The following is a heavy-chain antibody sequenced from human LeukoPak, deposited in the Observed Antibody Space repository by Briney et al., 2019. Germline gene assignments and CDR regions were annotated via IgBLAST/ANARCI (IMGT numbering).Heavy chain of an antibody. CDR1: GYTFTSYY. D-gene: IGHD3-3*01. CDR3: ATIFGVVMSFFDY. CDR2: INPSGGST. Sequence: SVKVSCKASGYTFTSYYMHWVRQAPGQGLEWMGIINPSGGSTSYAQKFQGRVTMTRDTSTSTVYMELSSLRSEDTAVYYCATIFGVVMSFFDYWGQGTLVTVSS. J-gene: IGHJ4*02. V-gene: IGHV1-46*01.